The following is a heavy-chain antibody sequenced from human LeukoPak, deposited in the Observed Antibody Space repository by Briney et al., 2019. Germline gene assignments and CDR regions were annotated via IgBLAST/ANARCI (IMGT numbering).Heavy chain of an antibody. CDR1: GYTFTGYY. J-gene: IGHJ4*02. D-gene: IGHD2-2*01. CDR3: ATDVVPAANRDH. V-gene: IGHV1-2*02. CDR2: INPNSGGT. Sequence: ASVKVSCKASGYTFTGYYMHWVRQAPGQGLEWMGWINPNSGGTNYAQRFQGRVTMTRDTSISTAYMELSRLRSDDTAVYYCATDVVPAANRDHWGQGTLVTVSS.